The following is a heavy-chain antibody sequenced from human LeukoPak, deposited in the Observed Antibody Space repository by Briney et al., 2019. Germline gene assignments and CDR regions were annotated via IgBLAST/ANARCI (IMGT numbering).Heavy chain of an antibody. V-gene: IGHV3-15*01. Sequence: GGSLRLSCVASGFTFTNAWMTWVRQAPGKGLEWVGRIKTKTAGGTTNYAAPVKGRFTISRDDSKNTLYLQMNSLKIEDTAVYYCTTVRIAWGQGTLVTVPS. CDR1: GFTFTNAW. CDR3: TTVRIA. D-gene: IGHD2-21*01. J-gene: IGHJ5*02. CDR2: IKTKTAGGTT.